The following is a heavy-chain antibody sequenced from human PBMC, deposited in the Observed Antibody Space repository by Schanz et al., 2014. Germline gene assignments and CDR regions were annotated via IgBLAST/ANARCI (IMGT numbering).Heavy chain of an antibody. D-gene: IGHD3-16*01. J-gene: IGHJ4*02. CDR1: GYTFTSYD. V-gene: IGHV1-8*01. CDR3: TKGRTFGR. CDR2: MNSKTGNT. Sequence: QVQLVQSGAEVKKPGASVKVSCKASGYTFTSYDINWVGQATGQGLEWMGWMNSKTGNTGYAQRIQGRVTMTSNTSITTAYLELSSLRTGDSAGDYCTKGRTFGRWGQGTLVTVSS.